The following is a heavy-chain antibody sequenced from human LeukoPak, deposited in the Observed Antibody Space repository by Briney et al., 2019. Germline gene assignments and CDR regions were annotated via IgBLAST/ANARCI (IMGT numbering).Heavy chain of an antibody. D-gene: IGHD1-26*01. Sequence: AKPSEPLSLTCTVSGGSISNYYGSWIRQPPGKGLEWIGYIYYSGSTYYNPCLTSLVNISGGTSKNQLSLNLHSVTAADTAVYYCARALSGTYGLFQHWGQGTLVTVSS. CDR3: ARALSGTYGLFQH. V-gene: IGHV4-59*13. CDR1: GGSISNYY. CDR2: IYYSGST. J-gene: IGHJ1*01.